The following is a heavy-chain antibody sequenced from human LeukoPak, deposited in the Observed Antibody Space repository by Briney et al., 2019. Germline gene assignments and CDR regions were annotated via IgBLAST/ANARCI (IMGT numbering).Heavy chain of an antibody. V-gene: IGHV4-39*01. CDR3: ARSPRSYYGSRSWIDY. Sequence: PSETLSLTCTVSGGSISSTSYYWGWIRQPPGKGLEWIGSIYYSGSTYYNPSLKSRATISVDTSKNQFSLKLSSVTAADSAVYYCARSPRSYYGSRSWIDYWGQGTLVTVSS. D-gene: IGHD3-10*01. J-gene: IGHJ4*02. CDR1: GGSISSTSYY. CDR2: IYYSGST.